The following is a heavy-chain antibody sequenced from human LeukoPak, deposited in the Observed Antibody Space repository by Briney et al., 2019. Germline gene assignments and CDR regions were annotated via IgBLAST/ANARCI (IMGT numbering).Heavy chain of an antibody. J-gene: IGHJ6*02. D-gene: IGHD4-11*01. CDR3: AKNSNQLYYGMDV. V-gene: IGHV3-30*18. CDR1: GFTFSSYG. CDR2: ISYDGSNK. Sequence: PGGSLRLSCVVSGFTFSSYGMHWVRQAPGKGLEWVAVISYDGSNKYYADSVKGRFTISRDNSKNTLYLQMNSLRAEDTAVYYCAKNSNQLYYGMDVWGQGTTVTVSS.